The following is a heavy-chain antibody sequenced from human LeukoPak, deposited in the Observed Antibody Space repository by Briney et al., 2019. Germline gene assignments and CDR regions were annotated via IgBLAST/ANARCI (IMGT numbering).Heavy chain of an antibody. CDR1: GGSFSGYY. Sequence: SETLSLTCAVYGGSFSGYYWSWIRQPPGKGLEWIGEINHSGSTNYNPSLKSRVTISVDTSKNQFSLKLSSVTAADTAVYYCARSSLAPAAIYYFDYWGQGTLVTVSS. CDR2: INHSGST. V-gene: IGHV4-34*01. CDR3: ARSSLAPAAIYYFDY. J-gene: IGHJ4*02. D-gene: IGHD2-2*01.